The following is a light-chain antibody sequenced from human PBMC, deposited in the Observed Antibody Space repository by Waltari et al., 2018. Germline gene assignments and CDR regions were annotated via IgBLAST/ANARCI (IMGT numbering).Light chain of an antibody. Sequence: QSALTQPASVSGSPGPSITISCTGSSSDVGGYNYVSWYQQHPGKAPKVLIYDVSKWPSGVSNRFSGSKSGNTASLTISGLQAEDEADYYCTSYASIGTYVFGTGTKVTVL. CDR3: TSYASIGTYV. V-gene: IGLV2-14*01. J-gene: IGLJ1*01. CDR2: DVS. CDR1: SSDVGGYNY.